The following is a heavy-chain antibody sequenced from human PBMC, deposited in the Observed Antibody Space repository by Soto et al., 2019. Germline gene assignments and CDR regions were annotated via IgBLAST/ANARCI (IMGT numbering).Heavy chain of an antibody. CDR1: GGSISSGGYY. D-gene: IGHD4-17*01. CDR3: ARRYGASFDY. Sequence: SETLSLTCAVSGGSISSGGYYWSWIRQPPGKGLEWIGYIYYSGSTNYNPSLKSRVTISVDTSKNQFSLKLSSVTAADTAVYYCARRYGASFDYWGQGTQVTVSS. CDR2: IYYSGST. J-gene: IGHJ4*02. V-gene: IGHV4-61*08.